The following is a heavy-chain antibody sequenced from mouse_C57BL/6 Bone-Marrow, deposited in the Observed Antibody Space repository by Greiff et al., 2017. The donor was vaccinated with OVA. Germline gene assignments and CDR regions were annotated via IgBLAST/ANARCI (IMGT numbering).Heavy chain of an antibody. Sequence: EVQLQQSGGDLVKPGGSLKLSCAASGFTFSSYGMSWVRQTPDKRLEWVATISSGGSYTYYPDSVKGRFTISRDNAKNTLYLQMSSLKSEDTAMYYCARNYGSLHYFDYWGQGTTLTVSS. J-gene: IGHJ2*01. V-gene: IGHV5-6*01. CDR1: GFTFSSYG. CDR2: ISSGGSYT. D-gene: IGHD1-1*01. CDR3: ARNYGSLHYFDY.